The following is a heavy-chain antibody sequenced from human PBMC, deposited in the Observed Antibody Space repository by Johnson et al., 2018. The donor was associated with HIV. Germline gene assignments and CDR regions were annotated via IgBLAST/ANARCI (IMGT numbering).Heavy chain of an antibody. Sequence: VQLVESGGGVVQPGRSLRLPCAASGFTFSTYAMNWVRQAPGKGLEWVGRIKSKTDGGTTDYAAPVKGRFTISRDDSKNTLYLQMNSLKIEDTAVYYCTTHGGGSGRGREKPDAFDIWGQGTMVTVSS. J-gene: IGHJ3*02. CDR1: GFTFSTYA. V-gene: IGHV3-15*01. CDR3: TTHGGGSGRGREKPDAFDI. D-gene: IGHD3-10*01. CDR2: IKSKTDGGTT.